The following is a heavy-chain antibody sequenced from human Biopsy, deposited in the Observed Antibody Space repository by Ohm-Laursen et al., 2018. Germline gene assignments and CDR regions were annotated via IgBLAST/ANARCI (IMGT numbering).Heavy chain of an antibody. CDR2: IHYMGST. CDR3: ARDYGSGSLFDP. J-gene: IGHJ5*02. Sequence: TLSLTCTVTGGSISRSSYYWDWIRQHPGKGLEWIGYIHYMGSTNYNPSLKSRVTISVDTSKNQFSLRLTSVTAADTAVYYCARDYGSGSLFDPWGQGTLVTVSS. D-gene: IGHD2-15*01. CDR1: GGSISRSSYY. V-gene: IGHV4-31*03.